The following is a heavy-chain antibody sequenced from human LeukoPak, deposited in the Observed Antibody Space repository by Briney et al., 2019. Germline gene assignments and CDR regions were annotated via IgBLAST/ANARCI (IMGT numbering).Heavy chain of an antibody. CDR3: ARWGRTTGYFDY. D-gene: IGHD1-1*01. Sequence: SETLSLTCTVSGGSISSYYWSWIRQPPGKGLEWIGYIYYSGSINYNPSLKSRVTISVDTSKNQFSLKLSSVTAADTAVYYCARWGRTTGYFDYWGQGTLVTVSS. V-gene: IGHV4-59*01. J-gene: IGHJ4*02. CDR2: IYYSGSI. CDR1: GGSISSYY.